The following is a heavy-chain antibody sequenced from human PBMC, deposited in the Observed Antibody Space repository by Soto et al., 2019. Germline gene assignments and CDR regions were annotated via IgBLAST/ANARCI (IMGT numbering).Heavy chain of an antibody. CDR1: GYTFTNFY. CDR2: INPSDGTT. D-gene: IGHD3-10*01. Sequence: ASVKVSCKASGYTFTNFYIHWVRQAPGQGLEWMGIINPSDGTTTYAQKFQGGVTMTRDTSTSTVYMELNSLRAEDTAVYYCAKEGVSVVRGVFLNWFDPWGQGTLVTVSS. J-gene: IGHJ5*02. V-gene: IGHV1-46*01. CDR3: AKEGVSVVRGVFLNWFDP.